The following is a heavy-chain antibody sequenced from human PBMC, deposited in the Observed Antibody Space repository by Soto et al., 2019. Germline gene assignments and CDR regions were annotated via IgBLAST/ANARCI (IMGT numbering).Heavy chain of an antibody. D-gene: IGHD2-2*01. V-gene: IGHV4-38-2*02. J-gene: IGHJ6*02. CDR2: IYHSGST. Sequence: QVQLQESGPGLVKPSETLSLTCAVSGYSISSGYYWGWIRQTPGKGLEWIGSIYHSGSTYYNPSLKSRVTISVDTSKNQFSLKLSSVTAADTAVYYCARDRAVDVVVPAARSYYYYGMDVWGQGTTVTVSS. CDR3: ARDRAVDVVVPAARSYYYYGMDV. CDR1: GYSISSGYY.